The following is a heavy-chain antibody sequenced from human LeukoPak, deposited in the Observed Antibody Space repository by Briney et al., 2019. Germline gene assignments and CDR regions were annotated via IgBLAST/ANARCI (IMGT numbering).Heavy chain of an antibody. CDR2: IKQDGSEK. CDR1: GFTFSSYW. CDR3: ARDRDHYSSSRRDY. J-gene: IGHJ4*02. V-gene: IGHV3-7*01. D-gene: IGHD6-13*01. Sequence: GSLRLSCAASGFTFSSYWMSWVRQAPGKGLEWVANIKQDGSEKYYVDSVKGRFTISRDNAKNSLYLQMNSLRAEDTAVYYCARDRDHYSSSRRDYWGQGTLVTVSS.